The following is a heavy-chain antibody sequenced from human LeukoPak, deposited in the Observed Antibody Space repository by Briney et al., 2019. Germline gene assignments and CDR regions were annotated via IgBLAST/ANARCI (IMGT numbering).Heavy chain of an antibody. CDR2: ISYYGSDQ. CDR3: AIIAAAGDFDY. Sequence: GGSLRLSCAASGFTFSSYGMHWVRQAPGKGLEWVAFISYYGSDQYYADSVKGRFTISRDNPKNTLYLQMNSLRTEDTAVYYCAIIAAAGDFDYWGQGTLVTVSS. CDR1: GFTFSSYG. D-gene: IGHD6-13*01. V-gene: IGHV3-30*03. J-gene: IGHJ4*02.